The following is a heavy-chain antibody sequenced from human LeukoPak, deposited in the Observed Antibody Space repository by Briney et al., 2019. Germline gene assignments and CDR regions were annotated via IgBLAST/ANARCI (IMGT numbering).Heavy chain of an antibody. CDR2: IIPIFGTA. V-gene: IGHV1-69*05. J-gene: IGHJ4*02. CDR3: AREGQQLAPDY. CDR1: GGTFSSYA. D-gene: IGHD6-13*01. Sequence: ASVKVSCKSSGGTFSSYAISWVRQAPGQGLAWMGGIIPIFGTANYAQKFQGRVTMTRDMSTSTVYMELSSLRSEDTAVYYCAREGQQLAPDYWGQGTLVTVSS.